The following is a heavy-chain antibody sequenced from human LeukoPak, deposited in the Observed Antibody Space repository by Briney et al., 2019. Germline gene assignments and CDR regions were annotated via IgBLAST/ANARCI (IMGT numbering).Heavy chain of an antibody. CDR2: IRSKAYGGTT. Sequence: PGRSLRLSCTASGFTFGDYAMSWVRQAPGKGLEWVGFIRSKAYGGTTEYAASVKGRFTISRDDSKGIAYLQMNSLKTEDTAVYYCTRDGGDGYNLYGFDYWGQGTLVTVSS. D-gene: IGHD5-24*01. J-gene: IGHJ4*02. CDR1: GFTFGDYA. CDR3: TRDGGDGYNLYGFDY. V-gene: IGHV3-49*04.